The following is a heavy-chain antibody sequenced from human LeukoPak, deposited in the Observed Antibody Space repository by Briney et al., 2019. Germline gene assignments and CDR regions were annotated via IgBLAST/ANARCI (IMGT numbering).Heavy chain of an antibody. CDR1: GGTFSSYA. J-gene: IGHJ5*02. Sequence: SVKVSCKASGGTFSSYAISSVRQAPGQGLEWMGGIIAIFGTTNYAQKFQGRVTITTDESTSTAYMEMSSLTSEDTAVYYCATSGYSSSWYNLWGQGTLVTVSS. CDR2: IIAIFGTT. V-gene: IGHV1-69*05. CDR3: ATSGYSSSWYNL. D-gene: IGHD2-15*01.